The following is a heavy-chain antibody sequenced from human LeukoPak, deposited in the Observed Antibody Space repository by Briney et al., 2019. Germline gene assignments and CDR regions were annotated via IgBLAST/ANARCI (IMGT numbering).Heavy chain of an antibody. CDR3: ARDPPYDSSGYPDY. Sequence: PGGSLRLSCAASGFTFSSYEMNWVRQAPGKGLEWVSYISSSGSTIYYADSVKGRFTISRDNAKNSLYLQMNSLRAEDTAVYYCARDPPYDSSGYPDYWGQGTLVTVSS. D-gene: IGHD3-22*01. V-gene: IGHV3-48*03. J-gene: IGHJ4*02. CDR1: GFTFSSYE. CDR2: ISSSGSTI.